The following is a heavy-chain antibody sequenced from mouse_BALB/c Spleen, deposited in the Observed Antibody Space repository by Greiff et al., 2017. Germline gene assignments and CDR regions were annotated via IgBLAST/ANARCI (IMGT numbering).Heavy chain of an antibody. D-gene: IGHD1-3*01. J-gene: IGHJ4*01. V-gene: IGHV5-6*01. CDR3: ARLTEDYAMDY. Sequence: EVKLVESGGDLVKPGGSLKLSCAASGFTFSSYGMSWVRQTPDKRLEWVATISSGGSYTYYPDSVKGRFTISRDNAKNTLYLQMSSLKSEDTAMYYCARLTEDYAMDYWGQGTSVTVSS. CDR1: GFTFSSYG. CDR2: ISSGGSYT.